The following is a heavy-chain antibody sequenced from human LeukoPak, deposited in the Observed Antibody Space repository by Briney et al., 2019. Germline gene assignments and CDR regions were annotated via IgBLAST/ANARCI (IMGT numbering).Heavy chain of an antibody. V-gene: IGHV3-23*01. CDR2: IGGSGGET. Sequence: GGSLRLYCVASGFRFGDYAMSWVRQAPGKGLEWVSPIGGSGGETYYADSVKGRFTISRDNSKNTLYLQMNSLRAEDTAVYYCAGGRTTVTTSWGQGTLVTVSS. CDR3: AGGRTTVTTS. J-gene: IGHJ5*02. CDR1: GFRFGDYA. D-gene: IGHD4-17*01.